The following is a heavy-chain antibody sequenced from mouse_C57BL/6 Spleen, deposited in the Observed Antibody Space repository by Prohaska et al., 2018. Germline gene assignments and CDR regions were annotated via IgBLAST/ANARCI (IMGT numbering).Heavy chain of an antibody. CDR1: GFTFSNYW. Sequence: EVKLEESGGGLVQPGGSMKLSCVASGFTFSNYWMNWVRQSPEKGLEWVAQIRLKSDNYATQYAESVKGRFTISRDVSKSSVYLQMNNLRAEDTGIYYCTAPAGSSDYWGQGTTLTVSS. J-gene: IGHJ2*01. CDR3: TAPAGSSDY. D-gene: IGHD1-3*01. CDR2: IRLKSDNYAT. V-gene: IGHV6-3*01.